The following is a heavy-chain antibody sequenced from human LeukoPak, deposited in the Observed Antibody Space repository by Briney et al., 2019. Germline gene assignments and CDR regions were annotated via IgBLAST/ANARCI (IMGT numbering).Heavy chain of an antibody. CDR3: ARGSITIFGVAPPADY. CDR2: IYTSGST. J-gene: IGHJ4*02. D-gene: IGHD3-3*01. CDR1: GGSISSGSYY. V-gene: IGHV4-61*02. Sequence: SETLSLTYTVSGGSISSGSYYWSWIRQPAGKGLEWIGRIYTSGSTNYNPSLKSRVTISVDTSKNQFSLKLSSVTAADTAVYYCARGSITIFGVAPPADYWGQGTLVTVSS.